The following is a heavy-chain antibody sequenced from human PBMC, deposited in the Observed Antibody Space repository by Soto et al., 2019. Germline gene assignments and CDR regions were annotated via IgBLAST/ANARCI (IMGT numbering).Heavy chain of an antibody. D-gene: IGHD2-15*01. J-gene: IGHJ6*03. CDR3: AKDFLILHYYMDV. Sequence: EVQLLESGGGLVQPGGSLRLSCAASGFTFSSYAMSWVRQAPGRGLEGVSAISGSGGSTYYADSVKGRFTISRDNSKNTLYLQMNSLRAEDTAVYYCAKDFLILHYYMDVWGKGTTVTVSS. CDR2: ISGSGGST. CDR1: GFTFSSYA. V-gene: IGHV3-23*01.